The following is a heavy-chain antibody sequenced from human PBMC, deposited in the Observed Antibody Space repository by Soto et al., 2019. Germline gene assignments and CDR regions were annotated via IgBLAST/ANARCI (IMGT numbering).Heavy chain of an antibody. CDR2: IFYSGST. Sequence: SETLSLTCPVSGGSISRYYLSWIRQPQGKGLEWIGYIFYSGSTNYNPSLRSRVTMSVDTSRNQVSLKLSPVTAADTAVYYCARGRGGWFINQLLNAFDIWGQGTMVTVSS. J-gene: IGHJ3*02. V-gene: IGHV4-59*12. CDR3: ARGRGGWFINQLLNAFDI. D-gene: IGHD2-2*01. CDR1: GGSISRYY.